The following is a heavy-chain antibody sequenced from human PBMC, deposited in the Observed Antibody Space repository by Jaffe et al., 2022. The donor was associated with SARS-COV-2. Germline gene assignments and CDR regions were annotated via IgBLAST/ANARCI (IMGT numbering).Heavy chain of an antibody. CDR1: GGSISSSSYY. J-gene: IGHJ4*02. CDR2: IYYSGST. V-gene: IGHV4-39*01. Sequence: QLQLQESGPGLVKPSETLSLTCTVSGGSISSSSYYWGWIRQPPGKGLEWIGSIYYSGSTYYNPSLKSRVTISVDTSKNQFSLKLSSVTAADTAVYYCARNGPPKYYDFWSGSDYWGQGTLVTVSS. D-gene: IGHD3-3*01. CDR3: ARNGPPKYYDFWSGSDY.